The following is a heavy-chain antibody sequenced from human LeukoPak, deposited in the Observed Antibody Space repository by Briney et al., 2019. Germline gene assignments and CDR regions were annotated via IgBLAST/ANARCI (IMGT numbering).Heavy chain of an antibody. CDR3: AKATGGSEGPYGLDV. D-gene: IGHD2-15*01. CDR2: ISYDGSNK. V-gene: IGHV3-30*18. Sequence: GGSRLSCAASGFIFSSYGMHWVRQAPGKGLEWVAVISYDGSNKYYADSVKGRFTISRDNSKNTLYLQMNSLRADDTAVYYCAKATGGSEGPYGLDVWGQGTTVTVSS. CDR1: GFIFSSYG. J-gene: IGHJ6*02.